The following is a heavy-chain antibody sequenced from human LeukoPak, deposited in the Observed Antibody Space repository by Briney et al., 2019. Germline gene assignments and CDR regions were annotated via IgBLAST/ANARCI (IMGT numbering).Heavy chain of an antibody. V-gene: IGHV1-46*01. CDR3: ARESGNYHDNMDV. CDR2: NIFDDGST. J-gene: IGHJ6*03. CDR1: GYSFTSHH. D-gene: IGHD3-10*01. Sequence: ASLRVSCTASGYSFTSHHMHWVRLAPGQGLEWMGINIFDDGSTNYTQNFTGRVTMTRDNSTSTVYMELSSLRSEDTAVYYCARESGNYHDNMDVWGQGTTVIVSS.